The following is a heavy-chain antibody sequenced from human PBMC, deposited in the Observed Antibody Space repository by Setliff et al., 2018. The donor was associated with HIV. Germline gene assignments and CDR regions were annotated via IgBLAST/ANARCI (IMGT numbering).Heavy chain of an antibody. V-gene: IGHV4-31*03. J-gene: IGHJ4*01. Sequence: SETLSLTCSVSGGAISGSGYYWSWIRQPPGKALEWIGYIYYSGSVYYNPSLKSRLTIAVDTSKNQFSLTVSSVTAADTAVYYCAREIPYSYGGRGHPLWGHGTLVTVSS. CDR2: IYYSGSV. D-gene: IGHD3-22*01. CDR3: AREIPYSYGGRGHPL. CDR1: GGAISGSGYY.